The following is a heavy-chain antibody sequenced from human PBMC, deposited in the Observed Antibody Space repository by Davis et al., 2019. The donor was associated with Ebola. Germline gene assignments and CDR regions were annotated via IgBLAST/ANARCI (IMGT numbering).Heavy chain of an antibody. CDR3: ARASSLAAAGTGFDY. CDR1: GGFVSSGGYS. Sequence: SETLSLTCAVSGGFVSSGGYSWSWIRQPPGKGLEWIGYYYYTGTTYYNPSLKSRVTISVDTSKNQFSLKLSSVTAADTAVYYCARASSLAAAGTGFDYWGQGTLVTVPS. V-gene: IGHV4-61*08. CDR2: YYYTGTT. D-gene: IGHD6-13*01. J-gene: IGHJ4*02.